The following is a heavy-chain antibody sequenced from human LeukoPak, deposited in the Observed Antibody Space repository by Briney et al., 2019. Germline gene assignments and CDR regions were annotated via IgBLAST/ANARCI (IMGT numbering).Heavy chain of an antibody. CDR1: GFTFSSYW. Sequence: GGSLRLSCAASGFTFSSYWMSWVRQAPGKGLEWVGNIKEDGSEKYYVDSMKGRFTISRDNAKNSLYLQMNSLRVEDTAVYYCARDSFETDIDYWGQGTLVTVSS. CDR3: ARDSFETDIDY. J-gene: IGHJ4*02. D-gene: IGHD1-14*01. CDR2: IKEDGSEK. V-gene: IGHV3-7*01.